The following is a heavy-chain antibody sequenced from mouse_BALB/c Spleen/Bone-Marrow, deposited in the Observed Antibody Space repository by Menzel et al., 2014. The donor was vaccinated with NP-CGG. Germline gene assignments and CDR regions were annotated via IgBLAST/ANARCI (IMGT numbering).Heavy chain of an antibody. J-gene: IGHJ2*01. CDR1: GYTFTDYD. V-gene: IGHV1S137*01. CDR2: ISTYYCDT. D-gene: IGHD1-1*01. CDR3: ARWDFGSHCFDY. Sequence: QVQLKQSGAELVRPGVSVKISCKGSGYTFTDYDLHWVKQSHARSLEWIGVISTYYCDTTYNPKFKGKATMTVDKSSTTAYMELARLTSEDSAIYYCARWDFGSHCFDYWGQGTTLTVSS.